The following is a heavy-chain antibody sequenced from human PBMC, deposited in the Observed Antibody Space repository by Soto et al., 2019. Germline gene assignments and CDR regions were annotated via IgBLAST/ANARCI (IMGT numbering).Heavy chain of an antibody. CDR2: IYSGGST. V-gene: IGHV3-53*01. J-gene: IGHJ6*02. CDR3: ARDPPATRHGMDV. CDR1: GFTVSSNY. Sequence: GGSLRLSCAAYGFTVSSNYMSWVRQAPGKGLEWVSVIYSGGSTYYADSVRGRFTISRDNSKNTLYLQMKSLRAEDTAVYYCARDPPATRHGMDVWGQGTTVTVSS.